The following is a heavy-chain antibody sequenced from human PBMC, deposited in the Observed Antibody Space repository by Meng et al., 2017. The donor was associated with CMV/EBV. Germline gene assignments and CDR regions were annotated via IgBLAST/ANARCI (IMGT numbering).Heavy chain of an antibody. V-gene: IGHV4-38-2*02. J-gene: IGHJ6*02. Sequence: SETLSLTCPVSGYFISSGYYWGWIRQPPGKGLEWIGSIYHSGSTYYNPSLQSRVTLSADTSKNQFSLKLSSVTAADTAVYYCAREMGQEVYDWGVFYYYGMDVWGQGTTVTVSS. CDR2: IYHSGST. D-gene: IGHD3-9*01. CDR1: GYFISSGYY. CDR3: AREMGQEVYDWGVFYYYGMDV.